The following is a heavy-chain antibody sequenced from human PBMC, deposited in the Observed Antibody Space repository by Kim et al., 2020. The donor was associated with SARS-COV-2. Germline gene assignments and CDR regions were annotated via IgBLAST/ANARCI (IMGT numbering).Heavy chain of an antibody. V-gene: IGHV1-2*02. CDR3: ARYGATKRYYFDY. Sequence: YAQKFQGRVTMTRDTSISTAYMELSRMGSDDTAVYYCARYGATKRYYFDYWGQGTLVTVSS. J-gene: IGHJ4*02. D-gene: IGHD1-26*01.